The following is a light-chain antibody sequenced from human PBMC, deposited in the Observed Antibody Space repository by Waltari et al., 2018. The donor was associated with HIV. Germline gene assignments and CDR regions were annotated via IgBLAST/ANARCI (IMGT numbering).Light chain of an antibody. CDR1: SRDAGDYTS. J-gene: IGLJ2*01. CDR2: EVS. CDR3: SSYTSGSVV. Sequence: QSALTQPASVSGSPGQSITISCPGTSRDAGDYTSVSWYQQHPGKAPKLMIYEVSNRPSGVSTRFSGSKSGNTASLTISGLQAEDEADYYCSSYTSGSVVFGGGTKLTVL. V-gene: IGLV2-14*01.